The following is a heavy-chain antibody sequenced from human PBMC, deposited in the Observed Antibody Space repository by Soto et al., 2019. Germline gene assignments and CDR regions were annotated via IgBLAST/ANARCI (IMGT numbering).Heavy chain of an antibody. CDR1: GGSFSGYY. CDR2: INHSGST. Sequence: SEILSLTCAVYGGSFSGYYWSWIRQPPGKGLEWIGEINHSGSTNYNPSLKSRVTISVDTSKNQFSLKLSSVTAADTAVYYCARLYPPLRGSSWLDYWGQGTLVTVSS. CDR3: ARLYPPLRGSSWLDY. V-gene: IGHV4-34*01. J-gene: IGHJ4*02. D-gene: IGHD6-13*01.